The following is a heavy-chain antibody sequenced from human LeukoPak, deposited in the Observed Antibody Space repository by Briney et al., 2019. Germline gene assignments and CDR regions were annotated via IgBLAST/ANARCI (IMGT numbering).Heavy chain of an antibody. Sequence: PSETLSLTCAVYGGPFSGYYWSWIRQPPGKGVEWIGEINHSGSTNYNPSLKSRVTISVDTSKNQFSLKLSSVTAADTAVYYCARRGEDYYDSSDYFDYWGQGTLVTVSS. J-gene: IGHJ4*02. CDR2: INHSGST. D-gene: IGHD3-22*01. CDR1: GGPFSGYY. V-gene: IGHV4-34*01. CDR3: ARRGEDYYDSSDYFDY.